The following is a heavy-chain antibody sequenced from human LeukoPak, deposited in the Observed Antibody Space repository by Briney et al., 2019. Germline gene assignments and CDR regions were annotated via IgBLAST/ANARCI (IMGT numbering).Heavy chain of an antibody. CDR1: GFTFSSYG. CDR2: ISYDGSNK. V-gene: IGHV3-30*18. CDR3: AKDSSSWFDP. J-gene: IGHJ5*02. Sequence: GGPLRLSCAPSGFTFSSYGMHWVRQAPDKGLKCVAVISYDGSNKYYADSVKARFTISRDNSQNTLYLQINSVRADHSAGYFCAKDSSSWFDPWGQGTLVTVSS. D-gene: IGHD6-13*01.